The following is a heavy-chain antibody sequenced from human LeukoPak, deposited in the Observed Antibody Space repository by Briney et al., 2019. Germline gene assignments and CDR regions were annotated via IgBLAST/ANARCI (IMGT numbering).Heavy chain of an antibody. CDR1: GFSVRNNY. CDR2: ITGSGSNT. D-gene: IGHD1/OR15-1a*01. J-gene: IGHJ4*02. V-gene: IGHV3-23*01. CDR3: ARRTALEQYFDY. Sequence: GGSLRLSCVVSGFSVRNNYVSWVRQAPGKGLEWVSAITGSGSNTYYADSVKGRFTISRDNSKNTLYLQMNSMRADDTAVYYCARRTALEQYFDYWGQGTLVTVSS.